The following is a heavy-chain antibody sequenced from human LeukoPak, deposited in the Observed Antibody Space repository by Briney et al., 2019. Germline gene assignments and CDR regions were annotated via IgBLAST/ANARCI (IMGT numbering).Heavy chain of an antibody. V-gene: IGHV3-23*01. J-gene: IGHJ4*02. CDR1: GFTFTGYA. CDR2: ISGSGAST. D-gene: IGHD1-7*01. Sequence: GGSLRLSCAASGFTFTGYAMSWVRQAPGKGLEWVSAISGSGASTYYADSVKGRFTISRDNSKNTLYVQMNSLRAEDTAVYYCAKRETELELADWGQGTLVTVSS. CDR3: AKRETELELAD.